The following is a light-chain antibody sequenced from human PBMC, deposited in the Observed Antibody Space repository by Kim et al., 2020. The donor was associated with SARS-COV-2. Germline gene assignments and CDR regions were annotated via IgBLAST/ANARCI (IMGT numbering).Light chain of an antibody. CDR1: SSNIGAGYD. Sequence: QSVLTQPPSVSGAPGQRVTISCTGSSSNIGAGYDVHWYQQLPGTAPKLLIYGNSDRPSGVPDRFSASKSGTSASLAITGLQAEDEAEYHCQSYDISLSGWVFGGGTKLTVL. J-gene: IGLJ3*02. CDR3: QSYDISLSGWV. CDR2: GNS. V-gene: IGLV1-40*01.